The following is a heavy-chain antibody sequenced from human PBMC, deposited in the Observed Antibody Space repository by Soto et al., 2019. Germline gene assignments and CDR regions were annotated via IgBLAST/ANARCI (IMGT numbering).Heavy chain of an antibody. Sequence: QVQLVQSGAEVKKPGSSVKVSCKASGGTFSSYAISWVRQAPGQGLEWMGGMNPNSGNTGYAQKFQGRVTMTRNTSISTAYMELSSLRSEDTAVYYCARGRRKHSSGYYFDYWGQGTLVTVSS. V-gene: IGHV1-8*02. CDR3: ARGRRKHSSGYYFDY. CDR2: MNPNSGNT. J-gene: IGHJ4*02. CDR1: GGTFSSYA. D-gene: IGHD3-22*01.